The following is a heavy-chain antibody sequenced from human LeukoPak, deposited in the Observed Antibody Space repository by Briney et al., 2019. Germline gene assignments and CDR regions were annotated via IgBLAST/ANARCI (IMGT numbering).Heavy chain of an antibody. CDR1: GGSISSSSYY. CDR2: IYYSGST. CDR3: ARHSPQAVSPHYFDY. J-gene: IGHJ4*02. D-gene: IGHD2-15*01. V-gene: IGHV4-39*01. Sequence: SETLSLTCTVSGGSISSSSYYWGWIRQPPGKGLEWIGSIYYSGSTYYNPSLKSRVTISVDTSKNQFSLKLSSVTAADTAVYYCARHSPQAVSPHYFDYWGQGTLVTVSS.